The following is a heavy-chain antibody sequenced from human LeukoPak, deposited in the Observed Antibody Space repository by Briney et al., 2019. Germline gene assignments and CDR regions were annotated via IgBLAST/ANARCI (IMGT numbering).Heavy chain of an antibody. D-gene: IGHD3-22*01. CDR3: ARGFSGYYSFDY. CDR1: GGSISNYY. V-gene: IGHV4-59*01. J-gene: IGHJ4*02. CDR2: VYYSGST. Sequence: MASETLSLTCTVSGGSISNYYWSWIRQPPGKGLEWIGYVYYSGSTNYNPSLKSRVTISVDTPENQFSLKLNSVTAADTAVYYCARGFSGYYSFDYWGQGTLVTVSS.